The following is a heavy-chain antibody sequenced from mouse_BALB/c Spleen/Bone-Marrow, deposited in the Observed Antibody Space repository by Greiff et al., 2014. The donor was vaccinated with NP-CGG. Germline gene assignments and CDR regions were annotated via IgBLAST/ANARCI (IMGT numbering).Heavy chain of an antibody. D-gene: IGHD2-14*01. CDR2: ISYDGSN. J-gene: IGHJ4*01. V-gene: IGHV3-6*02. Sequence: EVKLMESGPGLVKPSQSLSLTCSVTGYSITSGYYWNWIRQFPGNKLEWLGYISYDGSNHYNPSPTNRVSTTRDTSKNQFFLKLNSVTTEDTATYYCASVEVHAMDYWGQGTSVTVSS. CDR3: ASVEVHAMDY. CDR1: GYSITSGYY.